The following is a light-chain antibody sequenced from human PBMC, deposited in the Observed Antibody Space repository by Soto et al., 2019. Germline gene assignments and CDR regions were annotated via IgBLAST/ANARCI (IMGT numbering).Light chain of an antibody. Sequence: EVVMTQSPATLSVSPGERVTLSCRASESVHSNLAWYQQKPGQGPSLLIYYASTRVTGVLDRFSGSGSGTEFTLTISSLQSEDFGVYYCQHYSNWPPTFGPGTKVEIK. V-gene: IGKV3-15*01. CDR1: ESVHSN. J-gene: IGKJ3*01. CDR2: YAS. CDR3: QHYSNWPPT.